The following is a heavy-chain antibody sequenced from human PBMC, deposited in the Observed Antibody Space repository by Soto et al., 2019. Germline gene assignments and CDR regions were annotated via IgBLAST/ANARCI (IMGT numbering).Heavy chain of an antibody. CDR2: IYYSGST. CDR3: ARGFTMVRGVYAGYYYGMDV. D-gene: IGHD3-10*01. J-gene: IGHJ6*02. Sequence: PSETLSLTCTVSGGAISSGGYYWSWIRQHPGKGLEWIGYIYYSGSTYYNPSLKSRVTISVDTSKNQFSLKLSSVTAADTAVYYCARGFTMVRGVYAGYYYGMDVWGQGTTVTVSS. V-gene: IGHV4-31*03. CDR1: GGAISSGGYY.